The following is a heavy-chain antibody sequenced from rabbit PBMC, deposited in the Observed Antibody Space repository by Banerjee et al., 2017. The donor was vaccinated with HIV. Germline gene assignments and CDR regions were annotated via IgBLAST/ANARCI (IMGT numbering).Heavy chain of an antibody. J-gene: IGHJ4*01. CDR3: ARHPYSSDWGGDL. V-gene: IGHV1S7*01. D-gene: IGHD4-1*01. Sequence: QLKETGGGLVQPGGSLTLSCKASGFDFSRYYVSWVRQAPGKGLEWIGCIDTGDDDTYYASWVNGRFTISSHNAQNTLYLQLNSLTAADTATYFCARHPYSSDWGGDLWGQGTLVTVS. CDR2: IDTGDDDT. CDR1: GFDFSRYY.